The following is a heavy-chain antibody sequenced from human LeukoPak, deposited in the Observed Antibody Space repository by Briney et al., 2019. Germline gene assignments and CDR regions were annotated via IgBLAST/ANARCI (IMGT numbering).Heavy chain of an antibody. CDR1: GFTVSSNY. V-gene: IGHV3-53*05. Sequence: GGSLRLSCAASGFTVSSNYMSWVRQAPGKGLEWVSVIYSGGSTYYADTVKGRFTISRDNSKNTLYLQMNSLRAEDTAVYYCAREISRTGAFDIWGQGTMVTVSS. CDR2: IYSGGST. D-gene: IGHD3-3*02. CDR3: AREISRTGAFDI. J-gene: IGHJ3*02.